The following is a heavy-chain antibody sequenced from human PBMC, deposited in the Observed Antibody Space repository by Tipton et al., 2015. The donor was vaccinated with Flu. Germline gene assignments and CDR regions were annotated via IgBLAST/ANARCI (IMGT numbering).Heavy chain of an antibody. V-gene: IGHV3-7*01. Sequence: SLRLSCAASGIIFSNYWMTWVRQAPGKGLEWVANIKQDGSEKNYVDSVKGRFAISRDNAKNSVYLQMNSLRAEDTAVYYCAKGMATGGQGTLVTVSS. CDR3: AKGMAT. J-gene: IGHJ4*02. D-gene: IGHD5-24*01. CDR1: GIIFSNYW. CDR2: IKQDGSEK.